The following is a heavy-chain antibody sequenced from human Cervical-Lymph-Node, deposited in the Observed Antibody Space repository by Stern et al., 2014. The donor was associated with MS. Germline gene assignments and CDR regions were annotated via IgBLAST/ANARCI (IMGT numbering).Heavy chain of an antibody. CDR2: INPGDSDT. CDR3: ARRHCSSRRCGWFDP. CDR1: GYSFTSYW. V-gene: IGHV5-51*01. J-gene: IGHJ5*02. D-gene: IGHD2-2*01. Sequence: EVQLEESGAEVKKPGESLKISCKGSGYSFTSYWIGWVRQMPGKGLEGMGIINPGDSDTRYSPSFQGQVTISADKSISTAYLQWSSLKASDTAMYYCARRHCSSRRCGWFDPWGQGTLVTVSS.